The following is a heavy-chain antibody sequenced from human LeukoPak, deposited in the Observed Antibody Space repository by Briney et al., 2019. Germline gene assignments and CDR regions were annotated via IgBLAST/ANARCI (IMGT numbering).Heavy chain of an antibody. Sequence: GGSLRLSCAASGFTFSSYGMSWVRQAPGKGLEWVSVIYSSGNTYYADSVKGRFTISRDTSQNTLSLQMNSLTAEDTAVYFCARSPEDYWSGYPPYFDYWGQGIVVTVSS. J-gene: IGHJ4*02. D-gene: IGHD3-3*01. CDR2: IYSSGNT. CDR1: GFTFSSYG. V-gene: IGHV3-66*01. CDR3: ARSPEDYWSGYPPYFDY.